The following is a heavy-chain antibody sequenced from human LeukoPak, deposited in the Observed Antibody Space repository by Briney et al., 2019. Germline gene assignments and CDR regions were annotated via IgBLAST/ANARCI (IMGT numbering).Heavy chain of an antibody. V-gene: IGHV3-23*01. Sequence: PGGSLRLSCLASGFTFSNYAMSWVRQAPGKGLEWVSGITISGRTAYYADSVKGRFTISRDNFKNTLYLQMNSLRAEDTAVYYCASILRSSSGYYFDYGGQGTLVTVSS. J-gene: IGHJ4*02. CDR2: ITISGRTA. CDR1: GFTFSNYA. D-gene: IGHD3-10*01. CDR3: ASILRSSSGYYFDY.